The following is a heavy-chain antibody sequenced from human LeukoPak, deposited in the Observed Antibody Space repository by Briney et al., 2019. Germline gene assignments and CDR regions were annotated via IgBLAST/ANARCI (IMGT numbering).Heavy chain of an antibody. J-gene: IGHJ6*03. D-gene: IGHD2-2*01. CDR2: IIPIFGTA. CDR3: ARDRRGNARSYYMDV. V-gene: IGHV1-69*06. Sequence: ASVKVSCKASGGTFSSYAISWVRRAPGQGLEWMGGIIPIFGTANYAQKFQGRVTITADKSTSTAYMELSSLRSEDTAVYYCARDRRGNARSYYMDVWGKGTTVTVSS. CDR1: GGTFSSYA.